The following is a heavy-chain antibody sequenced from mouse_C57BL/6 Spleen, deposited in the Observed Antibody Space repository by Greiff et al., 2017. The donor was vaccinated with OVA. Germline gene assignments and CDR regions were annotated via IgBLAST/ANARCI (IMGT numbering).Heavy chain of an antibody. CDR3: AITTVVRYAMDY. V-gene: IGHV1-54*01. CDR2: INPGSGGT. Sequence: VQLQQSGAELVRPGTSVKVSCKASGYAFTNYLIEWVKQRPGQGLEWIGVINPGSGGTNYNEKFKGKATLTADKSSSTAYMQLSSLTSEDSAVYFCAITTVVRYAMDYWGQGTSVTVSS. D-gene: IGHD1-1*01. CDR1: GYAFTNYL. J-gene: IGHJ4*01.